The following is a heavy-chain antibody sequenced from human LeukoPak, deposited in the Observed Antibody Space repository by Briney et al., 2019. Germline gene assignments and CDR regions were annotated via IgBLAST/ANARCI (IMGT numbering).Heavy chain of an antibody. Sequence: GGSLRLSCAASGFTFSGYWMHWIRQAPGKGLVWVSRINSDGSSTNYADSVKGRFTISRDNAKNTLYLQMNTLRAEDTAVYYCARGGTYSSGLPGSWGQGTLVTVSS. J-gene: IGHJ5*02. CDR1: GFTFSGYW. D-gene: IGHD5-18*01. CDR3: ARGGTYSSGLPGS. CDR2: INSDGSST. V-gene: IGHV3-74*01.